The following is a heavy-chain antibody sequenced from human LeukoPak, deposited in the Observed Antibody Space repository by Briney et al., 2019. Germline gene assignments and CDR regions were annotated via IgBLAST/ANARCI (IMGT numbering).Heavy chain of an antibody. CDR3: ARHYYDSRWFDP. CDR2: IYYSGST. V-gene: IGHV4-59*08. Sequence: SETLSLTCTVSGGSISSYYWSWIRQPPGKGLEWIGYIYYSGSTHYNPSLKSRVTISVDTSKNQFSLKLSSVTAADTAVYYCARHYYDSRWFDPWGQGTLVTVSS. CDR1: GGSISSYY. J-gene: IGHJ5*02. D-gene: IGHD3-22*01.